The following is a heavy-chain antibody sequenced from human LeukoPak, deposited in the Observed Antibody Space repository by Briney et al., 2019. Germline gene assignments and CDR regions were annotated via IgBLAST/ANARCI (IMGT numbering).Heavy chain of an antibody. CDR1: GFTFSSYA. Sequence: GGSLRLSCAASGFTFSSYAMSWVRQAPGKGLEWVSAISATASNAYYADSVKGRFTISRDNSKSTLYLQMNSLRVDDTAVYYCAKDWYNSLNYFDYWGQGSLVTVSS. V-gene: IGHV3-23*01. D-gene: IGHD1-1*01. CDR3: AKDWYNSLNYFDY. CDR2: ISATASNA. J-gene: IGHJ4*02.